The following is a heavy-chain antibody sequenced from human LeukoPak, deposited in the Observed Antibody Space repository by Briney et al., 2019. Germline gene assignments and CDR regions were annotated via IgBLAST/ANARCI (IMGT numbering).Heavy chain of an antibody. D-gene: IGHD3-10*01. CDR3: ARGPRARNWFDP. CDR1: GGSFGGYY. CDR2: INHSGST. Sequence: SETLSLTCAVYGGSFGGYYWSWIRQPPGKGLEWIGEINHSGSTNYNPSLKSRVTISVDTSKNQFSLKLSSVTAADTAVYYCARGPRARNWFDPWGQGTLVTVSS. V-gene: IGHV4-34*01. J-gene: IGHJ5*02.